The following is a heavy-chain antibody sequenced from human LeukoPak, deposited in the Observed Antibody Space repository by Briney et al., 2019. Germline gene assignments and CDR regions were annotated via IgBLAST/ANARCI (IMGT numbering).Heavy chain of an antibody. Sequence: ASVKVSCKASGYTFTGYYMHWVRQAPGQGLEWMGWINPNSGGTNYAQKFQGRVTMTRDMSISTAYMELSRLRSDDTAVYYCARDDPGYSSSWYLTNAFDIWGQGTMVTVSS. CDR3: ARDDPGYSSSWYLTNAFDI. D-gene: IGHD6-13*01. CDR1: GYTFTGYY. CDR2: INPNSGGT. V-gene: IGHV1-2*02. J-gene: IGHJ3*02.